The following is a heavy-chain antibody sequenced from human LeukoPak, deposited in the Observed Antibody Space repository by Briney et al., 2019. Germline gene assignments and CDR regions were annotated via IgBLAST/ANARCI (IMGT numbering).Heavy chain of an antibody. CDR2: ISYDGSNK. Sequence: PGGSLRLSCAASGFTFSCYGMHWVRQAPGKGLEWVAVISYDGSNKYYADSVKGRFTISRDNSKNTLYLQMNSLRAEDTAVYYCAKPLYSGSYYKVASFDYWGQGTLVTVSS. J-gene: IGHJ4*02. CDR1: GFTFSCYG. D-gene: IGHD1-26*01. V-gene: IGHV3-30*18. CDR3: AKPLYSGSYYKVASFDY.